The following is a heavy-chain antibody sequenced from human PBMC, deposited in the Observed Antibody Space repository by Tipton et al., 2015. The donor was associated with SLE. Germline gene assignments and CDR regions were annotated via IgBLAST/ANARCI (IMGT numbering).Heavy chain of an antibody. J-gene: IGHJ4*02. CDR3: ARVYQVGYFDY. CDR1: GASIRSGNYH. D-gene: IGHD1-26*01. CDR2: ISTTGST. V-gene: IGHV4-61*02. Sequence: TLSLTCTVSGASIRSGNYHWTWIRQTAGKGLEWIGRISTTGSTNYNPSLKSRVTISVDTSKNQFSLKLSSVTAADTAVYYCARVYQVGYFDYWGQGPLVTVSS.